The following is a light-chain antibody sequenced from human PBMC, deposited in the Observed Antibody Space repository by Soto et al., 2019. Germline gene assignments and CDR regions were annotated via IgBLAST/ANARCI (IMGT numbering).Light chain of an antibody. V-gene: IGKV1-5*01. J-gene: IGKJ1*01. Sequence: DIQMTQFPSTLSASVGDRVTITCRASQNVNKWLAWYQQKPGKAPKLLIYDASTLESGVPSGFSGSGFGTEFPLTISSLQPDDFATYYCQHYNNYPWTFGQGTKVEIK. CDR2: DAS. CDR3: QHYNNYPWT. CDR1: QNVNKW.